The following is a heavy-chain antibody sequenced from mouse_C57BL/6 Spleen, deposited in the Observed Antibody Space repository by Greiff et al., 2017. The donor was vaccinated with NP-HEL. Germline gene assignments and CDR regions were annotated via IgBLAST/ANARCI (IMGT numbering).Heavy chain of an antibody. Sequence: VQLQQSGAELVKPGASVKLSCTASGFNIKDYYMHWVKQRTEQGLEWIGRIDPEDGETKYAPKFPGKATITADTSSNTAYLQLSSLTSEDTAVYYCAGGAWFAYWGQGTLVTVSA. V-gene: IGHV14-2*01. CDR2: IDPEDGET. CDR3: AGGAWFAY. CDR1: GFNIKDYY. J-gene: IGHJ3*01.